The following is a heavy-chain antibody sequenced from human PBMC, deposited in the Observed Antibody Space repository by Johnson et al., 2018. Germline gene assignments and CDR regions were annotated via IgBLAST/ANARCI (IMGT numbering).Heavy chain of an antibody. CDR3: TTDLSVAGRVVGFQH. Sequence: VQLVESGGGFVKPGGSLRLSCPGSGFIFSNAWFNWVRQAPGKGLEWVGRIMSKSSGGRTDYAAPVKGRFTISRDDSKNMVYLQMDSLKVEDTGLYYCTTDLSVAGRVVGFQHWGRCTLVTVSS. D-gene: IGHD6-19*01. CDR2: IMSKSSGGRT. CDR1: GFIFSNAW. V-gene: IGHV3-15*07. J-gene: IGHJ1*01.